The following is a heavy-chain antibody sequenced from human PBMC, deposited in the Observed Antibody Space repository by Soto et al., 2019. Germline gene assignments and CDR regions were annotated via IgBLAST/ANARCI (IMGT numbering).Heavy chain of an antibody. CDR1: GGSISSGGYY. D-gene: IGHD3-22*01. CDR2: IYYSGST. J-gene: IGHJ4*02. V-gene: IGHV4-31*03. Sequence: SETLSLTCTVSGGSISSGGYYWSWIRQHPGKGLEWIGYIYYSGSTYYNPSLKSRVTISVDTSKNQFSLKLSSVTAADTAVYYCAGGTYYDSSGYYIDYWGQGTLVTVSS. CDR3: AGGTYYDSSGYYIDY.